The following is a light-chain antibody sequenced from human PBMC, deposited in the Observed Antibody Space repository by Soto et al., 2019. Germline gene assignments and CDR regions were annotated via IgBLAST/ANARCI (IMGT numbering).Light chain of an antibody. CDR2: DTS. J-gene: IGKJ5*01. CDR1: QSVGSY. V-gene: IGKV3-11*01. Sequence: EIVWTLSPATLSLSPRERATLSCMASQSVGSYLAWFQQTPGQAPRLLIYDTSNRATGIPARFSGSGSGTDFTLTISSLETEDSAVYYCQQRSNWPSITFGQGSRLEIK. CDR3: QQRSNWPSIT.